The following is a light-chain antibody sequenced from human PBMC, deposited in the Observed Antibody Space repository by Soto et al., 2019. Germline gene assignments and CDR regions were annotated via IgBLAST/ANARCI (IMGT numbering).Light chain of an antibody. CDR3: QQLSKWPPD. CDR2: DAS. V-gene: IGKV3-11*01. Sequence: EIVFTQSPVTLSLSQGARATLFCSASQSVNIHLAWYQQKPGQAPRLLIYDASHRVTGIPARFSGSGSGTDFTLTISSLEPEDFAVCYCQQLSKWPPDFGQGTRLEIK. CDR1: QSVNIH. J-gene: IGKJ5*01.